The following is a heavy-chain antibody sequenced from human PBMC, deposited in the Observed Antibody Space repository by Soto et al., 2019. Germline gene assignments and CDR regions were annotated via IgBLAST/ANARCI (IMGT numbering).Heavy chain of an antibody. CDR3: ARVCVAAAGPHLNWFDP. J-gene: IGHJ5*02. CDR1: GGSFSGYY. V-gene: IGHV4-34*01. CDR2: INHSGST. D-gene: IGHD6-13*01. Sequence: SETLSLTCAVYGGSFSGYYWSWIRQPPGKGLEWIGEINHSGSTNYNPSLKSRVTISVDTSKNQFSLKLSSVTAADTAVYYCARVCVAAAGPHLNWFDPWGQGTLVTVSS.